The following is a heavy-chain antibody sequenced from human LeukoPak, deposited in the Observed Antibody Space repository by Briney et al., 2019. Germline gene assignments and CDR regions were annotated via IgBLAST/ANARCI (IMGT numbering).Heavy chain of an antibody. V-gene: IGHV3-15*01. CDR2: IRSNNDGGTI. CDR3: TTDRTMKGY. J-gene: IGHJ4*02. Sequence: GGSLRLSCAASGFTFSNAWMAWVRQAPGKGLEWVGRIRSNNDGGTIGYAAPVRDRVTISRAESKHTLYLQINSLEIEDTAVYFCTTDRTMKGYWGQGTLVTVSS. D-gene: IGHD3-22*01. CDR1: GFTFSNAW.